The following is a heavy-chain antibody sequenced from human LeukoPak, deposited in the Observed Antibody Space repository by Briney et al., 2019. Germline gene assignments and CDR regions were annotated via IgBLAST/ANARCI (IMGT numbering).Heavy chain of an antibody. CDR2: INPNSGGT. CDR1: GYTFTGYY. D-gene: IGHD6-13*01. Sequence: EASVKVSCKASGYTFTGYYMHWVRQAPGQGLEWMGRINPNSGGTNYAQKFQGRVTMTRDTSISTAYMELSRLRSDDTAVYYCARAAGRNENYYYYMDVWGKGTTVTVSS. J-gene: IGHJ6*03. CDR3: ARAAGRNENYYYYMDV. V-gene: IGHV1-2*02.